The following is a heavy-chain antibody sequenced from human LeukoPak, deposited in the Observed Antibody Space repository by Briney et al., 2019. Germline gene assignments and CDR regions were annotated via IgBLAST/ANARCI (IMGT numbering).Heavy chain of an antibody. CDR2: INPNSGGT. J-gene: IGHJ4*02. Sequence: ASVKVSCKASGYTFTRYYMHWVRQAPGQGLEWMGWINPNSGGTNYAQKFQGRVTMTRDTSISTAYMELSRLRSDDTAVYYCARGRVGATRLDYWGQGTLVTVSS. CDR3: ARGRVGATRLDY. V-gene: IGHV1-2*02. CDR1: GYTFTRYY. D-gene: IGHD1-26*01.